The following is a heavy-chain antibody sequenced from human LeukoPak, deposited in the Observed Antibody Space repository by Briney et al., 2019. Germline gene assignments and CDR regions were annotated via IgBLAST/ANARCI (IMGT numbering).Heavy chain of an antibody. CDR1: GFTFSSYEM. CDR2: IYHSGIT. V-gene: IGHV4-4*02. CDR3: ARVLRRGGPFDY. D-gene: IGHD3-3*01. Sequence: GSLRLSCAASGFTFSSYEMNWVRQPPGKGLEWIGEIYHSGITNYNPSLKSRVTISVDKSKNQFSLKLSSVTAADTAVYYCARVLRRGGPFDYWGQGTLVTVSS. J-gene: IGHJ4*02.